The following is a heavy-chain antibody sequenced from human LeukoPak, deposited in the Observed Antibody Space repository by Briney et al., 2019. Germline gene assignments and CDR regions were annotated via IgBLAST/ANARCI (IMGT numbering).Heavy chain of an antibody. J-gene: IGHJ5*02. CDR2: ISSSSSYI. V-gene: IGHV3-21*04. CDR3: ARADSSSWGGNWFDP. D-gene: IGHD3-22*01. CDR1: GFTFSSYS. Sequence: GGSLRLSCAASGFTFSSYSMNWVRQAPGKGLEWVSSISSSSSYIYYADSVKGRFTISRDNAKNSLYLQMNSLRAEDTAVYYCARADSSSWGGNWFDPWGQGTLVTVSS.